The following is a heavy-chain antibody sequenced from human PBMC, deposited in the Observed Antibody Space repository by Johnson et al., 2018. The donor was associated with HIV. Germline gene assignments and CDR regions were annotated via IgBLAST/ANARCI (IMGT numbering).Heavy chain of an antibody. CDR1: GFTFSSYA. Sequence: VQLVESGGGVVQPGRSLRLSCAASGFTFSSYAMHWVRQAPGKGLEWVAVISYDGSNQYYADSVKGRFTIYRDNSKNTVFLQMNSLRPEDTAMYYCAAYYDFWSGSYTSGFDIWGQGTMVTVSS. CDR2: ISYDGSNQ. V-gene: IGHV3-30*04. J-gene: IGHJ3*02. CDR3: AAYYDFWSGSYTSGFDI. D-gene: IGHD3-3*01.